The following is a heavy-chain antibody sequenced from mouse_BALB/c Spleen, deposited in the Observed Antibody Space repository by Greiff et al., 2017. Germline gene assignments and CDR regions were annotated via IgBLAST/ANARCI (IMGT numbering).Heavy chain of an antibody. CDR1: GFTFSSYA. CDR3: ARDDYDGAY. V-gene: IGHV5-9-4*01. CDR2: ISSGGSYT. J-gene: IGHJ3*01. D-gene: IGHD2-4*01. Sequence: EVQRVESGGGLVKPGGSLKLSCAASGFTFSSYAMSWVRQSPEKRLEWVAEISSGGSYTYYPDTVTGRFTISRDNAKNTLYLEMSSLRSEDTAMYYCARDDYDGAYWGQGTLVTVSA.